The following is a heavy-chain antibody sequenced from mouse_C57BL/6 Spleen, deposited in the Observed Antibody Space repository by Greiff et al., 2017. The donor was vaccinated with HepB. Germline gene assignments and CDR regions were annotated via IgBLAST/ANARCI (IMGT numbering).Heavy chain of an antibody. V-gene: IGHV1-78*01. Sequence: QVQLQQSAAELVKPGASVKISCKVSGYTFTDHTIHWLKQRPEQGLEWIGYIYPRDGSTTYNEKFKGKATLTADKSSSTAYMQLNSMTSEDSAVYYCARGSDYYGSSLDYWGQGTTLTVSS. CDR1: GYTFTDHT. CDR2: IYPRDGST. D-gene: IGHD1-1*01. J-gene: IGHJ2*01. CDR3: ARGSDYYGSSLDY.